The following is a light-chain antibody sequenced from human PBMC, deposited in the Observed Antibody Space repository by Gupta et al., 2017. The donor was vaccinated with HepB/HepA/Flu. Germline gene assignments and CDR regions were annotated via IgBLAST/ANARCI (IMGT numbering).Light chain of an antibody. V-gene: IGKV2-28*01. J-gene: IGKJ2*01. CDR2: LGA. CDR1: QSLLHSNGYNY. CDR3: MQALQTPYT. Sequence: DIVMPQSPLSLPVTPGEPASISCRSSQSLLHSNGYNYLDWYLQKPGQSPQLLIYLGANRASGVPDRCSGSGSGTDFTLKSSRVEAEDVGVYYCMQALQTPYTFGQGTKLEIK.